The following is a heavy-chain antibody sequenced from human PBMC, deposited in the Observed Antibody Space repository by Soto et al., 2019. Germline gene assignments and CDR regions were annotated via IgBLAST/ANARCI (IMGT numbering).Heavy chain of an antibody. Sequence: EVQLVESGGGLVKPGGSLRLSCAASGFTFSSYSMNWVRQAPGKGLEWVSAISSSSSYIYYADSVKGRFTISRDNAKNSLYLQMNSLRAEDTDVYYCARDAGSLVEKDYFDYWGQGTLVTVS. CDR3: ARDAGSLVEKDYFDY. CDR1: GFTFSSYS. CDR2: ISSSSSYI. D-gene: IGHD1-26*01. V-gene: IGHV3-21*01. J-gene: IGHJ4*02.